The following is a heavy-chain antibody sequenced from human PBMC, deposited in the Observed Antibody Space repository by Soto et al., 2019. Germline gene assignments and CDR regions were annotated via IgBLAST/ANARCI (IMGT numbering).Heavy chain of an antibody. CDR2: MSSSSTNI. D-gene: IGHD3-16*01. CDR3: ARDLSWGSKWYYYMDV. V-gene: IGHV3-48*02. CDR1: GFTISGNA. Sequence: EVQLVESGGGLVQPGGSLRLSCAASGFTISGNAMNWVRQAPGRGLEWVSYMSSSSTNIHYADSVRGRFTISRDNGKNSLYRQMNSLRDEDTAVYRCARDLSWGSKWYYYMDVWGKGTTVTVSS. J-gene: IGHJ6*03.